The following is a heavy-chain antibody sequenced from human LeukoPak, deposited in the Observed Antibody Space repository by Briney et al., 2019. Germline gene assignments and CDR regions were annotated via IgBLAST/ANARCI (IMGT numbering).Heavy chain of an antibody. CDR2: IYYSGST. V-gene: IGHV4-39*01. D-gene: IGHD6-19*01. CDR3: ARLRLAVVDTFDY. J-gene: IGHJ4*02. Sequence: SETLSLTCTVSGGSISSSSYYWGWIRQPPGKGLEWIGSIYYSGSTYYNPSLKSRVTISVDTSKNQFSLKLSSVTAADTAVYYCARLRLAVVDTFDYWGQGTLVTVSS. CDR1: GGSISSSSYY.